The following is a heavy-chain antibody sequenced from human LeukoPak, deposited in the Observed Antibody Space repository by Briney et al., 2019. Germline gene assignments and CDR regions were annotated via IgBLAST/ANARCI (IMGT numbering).Heavy chain of an antibody. V-gene: IGHV1-46*01. CDR3: ARDLGYCSGGSCYQTTYFDY. CDR2: INPSGGST. J-gene: IGHJ4*02. D-gene: IGHD2-15*01. Sequence: ASVKVSCKASGYTFTSYYMRWVRQAPGQGLEWMGIINPSGGSTSYAQKFQGRVTMTRDTSTSTVYMELSSLRSEDTAVYYCARDLGYCSGGSCYQTTYFDYWGQGTLVTVSS. CDR1: GYTFTSYY.